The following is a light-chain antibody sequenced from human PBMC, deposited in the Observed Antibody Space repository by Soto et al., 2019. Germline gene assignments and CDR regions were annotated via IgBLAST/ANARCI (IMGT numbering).Light chain of an antibody. CDR1: SSDVGGYNY. Sequence: QSVLTQPASVSGSPGQSITISCTGTSSDVGGYNYVSWYQQHPGKAPKLMIYEVSYRPSGVSNRFSVSKSGNTASLTISGLQAEDEADYYCSSYTSSNTPGVFGTGTKLTVL. J-gene: IGLJ1*01. CDR2: EVS. V-gene: IGLV2-14*01. CDR3: SSYTSSNTPGV.